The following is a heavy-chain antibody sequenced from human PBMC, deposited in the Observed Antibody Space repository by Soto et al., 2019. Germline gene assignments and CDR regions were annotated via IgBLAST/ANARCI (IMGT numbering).Heavy chain of an antibody. CDR3: AGDSPISFDMDV. Sequence: PGGSLRLACAASGFTFSSYGMPWVRHAPGKGLEWVAVIWYDGSNKYYVDSVKGRFTISRDNSKNTLYLQMNSLRAEATAVYYCAGDSPISFDMDVRGQGTPVTVSS. V-gene: IGHV3-33*01. CDR1: GFTFSSYG. CDR2: IWYDGSNK. J-gene: IGHJ6*02.